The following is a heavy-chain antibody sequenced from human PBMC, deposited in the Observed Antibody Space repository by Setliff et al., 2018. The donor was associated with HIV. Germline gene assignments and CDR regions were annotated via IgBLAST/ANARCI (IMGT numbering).Heavy chain of an antibody. D-gene: IGHD3-9*01. CDR3: AKAMVPYNELLAGYPLGGNFDS. J-gene: IGHJ4*02. CDR1: GFTFSSYS. CDR2: ISWNSGSI. Sequence: GGSLRLSCAASGFTFSSYSMNWVRQAPGKGLEWVSSISWNSGSIGYADSVKGRFTISRDNAKNSLYLQMNSLRVEDTALYFCAKAMVPYNELLAGYPLGGNFDSWGQGTLVTVSS. V-gene: IGHV3-21*04.